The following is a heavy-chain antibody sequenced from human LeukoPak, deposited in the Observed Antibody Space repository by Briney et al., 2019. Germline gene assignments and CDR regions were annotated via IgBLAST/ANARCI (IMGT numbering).Heavy chain of an antibody. CDR3: ARETPASSGTIDY. Sequence: PGGSLRLSXAASGFTFSNYSMNWVRQAPGKGLEWVSSIISSSSYIYYADSVKGRFTISRDNAKNSLYLQMNSLRAEDTAVYYCARETPASSGTIDYWGQGTLVTVSS. J-gene: IGHJ4*02. D-gene: IGHD2-15*01. CDR2: IISSSSYI. V-gene: IGHV3-21*01. CDR1: GFTFSNYS.